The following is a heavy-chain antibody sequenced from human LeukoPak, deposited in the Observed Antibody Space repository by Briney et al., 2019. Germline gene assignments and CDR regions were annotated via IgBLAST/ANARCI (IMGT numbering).Heavy chain of an antibody. V-gene: IGHV3-23*01. CDR3: AKPVASSSWDAFDI. D-gene: IGHD6-6*01. CDR1: GFTFNIYA. Sequence: PGGSLRLSCAASGFTFNIYAMSWVRQAPGKGLAWVSAISGDGGSTYYADSVKGRFTISRDNSKNTLYLQMNSLRAEDTAVYYCAKPVASSSWDAFDIWGQGTMVTVSS. J-gene: IGHJ3*02. CDR2: ISGDGGST.